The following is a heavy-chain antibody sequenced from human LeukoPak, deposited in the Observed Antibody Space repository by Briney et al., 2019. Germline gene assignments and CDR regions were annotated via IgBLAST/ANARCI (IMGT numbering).Heavy chain of an antibody. CDR1: GFTFSSYW. CDR3: ARAGAGYSSGWPFDY. D-gene: IGHD6-19*01. J-gene: IGHJ4*02. CDR2: IKQDGSEK. Sequence: GGSLRLSCAASGFTFSSYWMNWVRQAPGKGLEWVANIKQDGSEKYYVDSVKGRFTISRDNAKNSLYLQMNSLRAEDTAVYYCARAGAGYSSGWPFDYWGQGTLVTVSS. V-gene: IGHV3-7*01.